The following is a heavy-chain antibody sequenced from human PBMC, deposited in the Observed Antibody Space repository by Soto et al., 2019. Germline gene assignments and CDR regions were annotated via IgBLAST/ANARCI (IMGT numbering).Heavy chain of an antibody. Sequence: DVQLVESGGGLVQPGRSLRLSCAASGFTFDDFAIHWVRQVPGKGLEWVSGISWNSATKGYADSVQGRFTISRDNAKNSLYLQMNSLRAEDTALYYCAKDKYGGNSVLHAFDIWGQGTMVTVSS. CDR2: ISWNSATK. V-gene: IGHV3-9*01. CDR1: GFTFDDFA. D-gene: IGHD2-21*02. J-gene: IGHJ3*02. CDR3: AKDKYGGNSVLHAFDI.